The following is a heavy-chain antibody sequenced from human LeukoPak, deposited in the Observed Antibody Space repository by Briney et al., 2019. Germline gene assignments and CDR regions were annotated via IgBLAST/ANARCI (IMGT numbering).Heavy chain of an antibody. V-gene: IGHV3-9*01. CDR3: AKGGAVTSNLFDF. CDR2: ISWNSGSI. Sequence: GRSLRLSCAASGFTFDDYAMHWVRQAPGKGLEWVSGISWNSGSIGYADSVKGRFTIPRDNAKNSLYLEMNSLRAEDTALYYCAKGGAVTSNLFDFWGQGTLVTVSS. D-gene: IGHD4-17*01. J-gene: IGHJ4*02. CDR1: GFTFDDYA.